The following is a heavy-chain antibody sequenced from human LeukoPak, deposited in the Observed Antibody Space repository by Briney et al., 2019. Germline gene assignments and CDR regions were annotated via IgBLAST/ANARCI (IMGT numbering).Heavy chain of an antibody. J-gene: IGHJ4*02. CDR2: ISSDGSNT. CDR3: ARDERLLSFLK. CDR1: GFTFSTYG. Sequence: GGSLRLSCAASGFTFSTYGMHWVRQAPGKGLEWVAIISSDGSNTYYTDSVKGRFTISRDNSKNTLYLQMSSLRAEDTAIYYCARDERLLSFLKWGQGTLVTVSS. V-gene: IGHV3-30*03. D-gene: IGHD3-3*01.